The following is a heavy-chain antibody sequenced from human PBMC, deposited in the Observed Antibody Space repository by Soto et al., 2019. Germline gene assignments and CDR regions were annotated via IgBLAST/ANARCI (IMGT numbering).Heavy chain of an antibody. D-gene: IGHD6-19*01. CDR1: GFTFSTYA. Sequence: VGSRRLSCAASGFTFSTYAMNWVRQAPGKGLEWVSGISGSGDSTYYADSVKGRFTVSRDNSKNTLYLQMNSLRAEDTAVFYCAKERSSGWSVDYWGQGTLVTSPQ. J-gene: IGHJ4*02. CDR2: ISGSGDST. V-gene: IGHV3-23*01. CDR3: AKERSSGWSVDY.